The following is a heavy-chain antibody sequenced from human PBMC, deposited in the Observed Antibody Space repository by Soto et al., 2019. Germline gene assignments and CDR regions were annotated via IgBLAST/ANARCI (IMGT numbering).Heavy chain of an antibody. V-gene: IGHV1-69*13. CDR1: GGTFSSYA. CDR3: ATVNSAIVVVIHAFDI. D-gene: IGHD3-22*01. J-gene: IGHJ3*02. CDR2: IIPIFGTA. Sequence: SVKVSCKASGGTFSSYAISWVRQAPGQGLEWMGGIIPIFGTANYAQRFQGRVTITADESSTTAYMDLSSLTSEDTAMYYCATVNSAIVVVIHAFDIWGQGTLVTVSS.